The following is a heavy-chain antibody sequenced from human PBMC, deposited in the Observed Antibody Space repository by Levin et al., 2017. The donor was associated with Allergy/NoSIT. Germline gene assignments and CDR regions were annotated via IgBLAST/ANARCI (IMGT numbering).Heavy chain of an antibody. Sequence: GGSLRLSCAASGFTFTSYAMHWVRQAPGKGLEWVAIISHDGSNKYYADSVKGRFTISRDNSKNTLFLQMNSLRAEDTAVYYCARVYSSSRYLAYDYYGMNVWGQGTTVTVSS. V-gene: IGHV3-30-3*01. CDR2: ISHDGSNK. J-gene: IGHJ6*02. D-gene: IGHD6-13*01. CDR3: ARVYSSSRYLAYDYYGMNV. CDR1: GFTFTSYA.